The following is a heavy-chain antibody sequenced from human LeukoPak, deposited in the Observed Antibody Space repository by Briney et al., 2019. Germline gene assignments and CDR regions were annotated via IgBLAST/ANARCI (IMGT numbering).Heavy chain of an antibody. CDR2: IYYSGST. J-gene: IGHJ4*02. CDR1: SGSISSYY. D-gene: IGHD5-24*01. V-gene: IGHV4-59*01. CDR3: ARGDGYNFDY. Sequence: SETLSLTCTVSSGSISSYYWSWIRQPPGKGLEWIGYIYYSGSTNYNPPLKSRVTISVDTSKNQFSLKLSSVTAADTAVYYCARGDGYNFDYWGQGTLVTVSS.